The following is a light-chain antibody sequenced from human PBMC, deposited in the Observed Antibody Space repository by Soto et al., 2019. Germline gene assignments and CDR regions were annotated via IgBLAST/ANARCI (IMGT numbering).Light chain of an antibody. V-gene: IGKV3-20*01. CDR1: QTGDSRY. CDR3: QQYDSTLWT. J-gene: IGKJ1*01. CDR2: AAS. Sequence: EILLTQYPATLSLSPGETATLSCGASQTGDSRYLAWYQQKRGQAPRLLIYAASSRATGVPDRFSGSGSGTDFTLTIRRLQHEDFAVYYCQQYDSTLWTFGHGTKVDIK.